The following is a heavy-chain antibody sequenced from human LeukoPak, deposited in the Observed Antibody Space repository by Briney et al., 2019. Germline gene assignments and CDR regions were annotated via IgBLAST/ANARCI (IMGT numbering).Heavy chain of an antibody. V-gene: IGHV3-11*01. J-gene: IGHJ5*02. CDR1: GFTFSDYY. D-gene: IGHD6-13*01. CDR3: ARVIYSSSWYPGNWFDP. CDR2: ISSSGSTI. Sequence: GGSLRLSCAASGFTFSDYYMSWIRQGPGKGLEWVSYISSSGSTIYYADSVKGRFTISGDNAKNSLYLQMNSLRAEDTAVYYCARVIYSSSWYPGNWFDPWGQGTLVTVSS.